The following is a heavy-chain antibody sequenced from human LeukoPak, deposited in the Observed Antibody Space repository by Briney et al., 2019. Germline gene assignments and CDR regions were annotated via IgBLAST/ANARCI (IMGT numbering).Heavy chain of an antibody. CDR2: INPNSGGT. CDR1: GYTFTGYY. Sequence: ASVKVSCKASGYTFTGYYMHWVRQAPGQGLEWMGWINPNSGGTNYAQEFQGRATMTRDTSISTAYMELSRLRSDDTAVYYCARDQEWELLPTSDASTDAFDIWGQGTMVTVSS. CDR3: ARDQEWELLPTSDASTDAFDI. V-gene: IGHV1-2*02. J-gene: IGHJ3*02. D-gene: IGHD1-26*01.